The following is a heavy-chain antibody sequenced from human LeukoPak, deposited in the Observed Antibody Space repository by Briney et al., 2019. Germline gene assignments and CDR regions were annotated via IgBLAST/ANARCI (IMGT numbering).Heavy chain of an antibody. Sequence: GGSLRLSCAASEFTFSSYSMNWVRQAPGKGLEWVSYISSSSSTIYYADSVKGRFTISRDNAKNSLYLQMNSLRAEDTAVYYCARDQTIVVVTAPYYGMDVWGQGTTVTVSS. D-gene: IGHD2-21*02. J-gene: IGHJ6*02. CDR1: EFTFSSYS. V-gene: IGHV3-48*01. CDR2: ISSSSSTI. CDR3: ARDQTIVVVTAPYYGMDV.